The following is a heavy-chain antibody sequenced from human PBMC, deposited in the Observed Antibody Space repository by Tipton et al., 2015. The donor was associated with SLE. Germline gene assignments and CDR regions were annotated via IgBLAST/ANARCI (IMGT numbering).Heavy chain of an antibody. J-gene: IGHJ5*02. Sequence: TLSLTCTVSGGSIITTSYYWGWVRQPPGKGLEWIGSIYYGGNTYYDPSLKSRVSISVDTSRNQFSLKVISIIAADTAVYYCARVVPGTSRCCNWFDTWGQGILVTVSS. D-gene: IGHD6-13*01. V-gene: IGHV4-39*07. CDR3: ARVVPGTSRCCNWFDT. CDR1: GGSIITTSYY. CDR2: IYYGGNT.